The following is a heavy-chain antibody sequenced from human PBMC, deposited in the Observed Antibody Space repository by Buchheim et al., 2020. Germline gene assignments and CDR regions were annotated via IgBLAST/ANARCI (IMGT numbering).Heavy chain of an antibody. Sequence: EVQLVESGGHFVQPGGSLRLSCAASGFTFPSYAMIWARQAPGKGLEWVSAIVGSGSTTSYADSVRGRFTISRDNSKDTLYLQMNSLRVEDTARYFCAKTLRGSYYYDATGYSSDSWGQGTL. D-gene: IGHD3-22*01. J-gene: IGHJ5*02. CDR2: IVGSGSTT. V-gene: IGHV3-23*04. CDR1: GFTFPSYA. CDR3: AKTLRGSYYYDATGYSSDS.